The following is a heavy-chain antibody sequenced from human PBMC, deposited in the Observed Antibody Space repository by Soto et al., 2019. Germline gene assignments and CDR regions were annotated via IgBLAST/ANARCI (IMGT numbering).Heavy chain of an antibody. Sequence: SETLSLTCAVYGGSFSGYYWSWIRQPPGKGLEWIGEIIHSGVTNYKPSLKRRVTISVDTSKNQFSLQLKSVTAADTALYYCARFSGSYYYAMDVWGQGSTVTVSS. J-gene: IGHJ6*02. V-gene: IGHV4-34*12. CDR2: IIHSGVT. D-gene: IGHD6-19*01. CDR3: ARFSGSYYYAMDV. CDR1: GGSFSGYY.